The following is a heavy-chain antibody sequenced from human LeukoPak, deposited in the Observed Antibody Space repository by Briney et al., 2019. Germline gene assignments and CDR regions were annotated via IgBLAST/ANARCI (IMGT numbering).Heavy chain of an antibody. Sequence: PGGSLRLSCAASGFTLTSYEMNGVRLAPGKGLEWLSYISRTGNSIYYADSVKGRFTVSRDSAKNSLYLQMNSLRAEDTAVYYCARGPYSSNWYVDYWGQGTLVTVAS. CDR1: GFTLTSYE. D-gene: IGHD6-13*01. V-gene: IGHV3-48*03. J-gene: IGHJ4*02. CDR3: ARGPYSSNWYVDY. CDR2: ISRTGNSI.